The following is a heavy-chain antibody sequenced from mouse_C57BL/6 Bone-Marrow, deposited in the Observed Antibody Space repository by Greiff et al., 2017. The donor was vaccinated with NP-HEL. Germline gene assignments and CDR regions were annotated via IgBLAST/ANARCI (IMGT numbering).Heavy chain of an antibody. J-gene: IGHJ2*01. CDR3: ASKGYDYSYFDY. Sequence: VKLQQPGAELVKPGASVKLSCKASGYTFTSYWMHWVKQRPGQGLEWIGMIHPNSGSTNYNEKFKSKATLTVDKSSSTAYMQLSSLTSEDSAVYYCASKGYDYSYFDYWGQGTTLTVSS. D-gene: IGHD2-4*01. CDR1: GYTFTSYW. V-gene: IGHV1-64*01. CDR2: IHPNSGST.